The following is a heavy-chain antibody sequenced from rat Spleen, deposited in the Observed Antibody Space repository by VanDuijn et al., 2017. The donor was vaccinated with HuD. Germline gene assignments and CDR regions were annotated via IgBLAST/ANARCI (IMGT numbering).Heavy chain of an antibody. Sequence: QVQLKESGPGLVQPSQTLSLACTVSGFSLTDYNVHWVRQPPGKGLEWLGRMRYNGDTSYNSLLTSRLSISRDTSKNQVFLMMNTLQADDIGTYYCNRDRDMMDWNCDFWGPGTMVTVSS. D-gene: IGHD1-12*02. CDR2: MRYNGDT. CDR3: NRDRDMMDWNCDF. V-gene: IGHV2-63*01. J-gene: IGHJ1*01. CDR1: GFSLTDYN.